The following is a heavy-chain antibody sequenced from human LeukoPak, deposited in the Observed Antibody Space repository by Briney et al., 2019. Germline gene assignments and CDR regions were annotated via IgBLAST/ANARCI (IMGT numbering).Heavy chain of an antibody. CDR2: INQGGSES. Sequence: PGGSLRLSCAASGFTFSSYWMSWVRQAPGKGLEWVANINQGGSESYFVDSVKGRFTISRDNAKNSLSLQMNSLRAEDTAVYYCARSTRPFAGAFDIWGQGTMVTVSS. J-gene: IGHJ3*02. CDR3: ARSTRPFAGAFDI. CDR1: GFTFSSYW. D-gene: IGHD3-3*01. V-gene: IGHV3-7*04.